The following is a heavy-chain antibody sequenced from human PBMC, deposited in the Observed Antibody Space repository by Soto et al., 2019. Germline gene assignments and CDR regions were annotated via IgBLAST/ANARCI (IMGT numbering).Heavy chain of an antibody. V-gene: IGHV3-23*01. CDR1: GFTFSSYA. D-gene: IGHD2-15*01. J-gene: IGHJ6*03. CDR3: AKEADCSGGSCYRFADYYYHMDV. Sequence: PGGSLRLSCAASGFTFSSYAMSWVRQAPGKGLGWVSAISGSGGSTYYADSVKGRFTISRDNSKNTLYLQMNSLRAEDTAVYYCAKEADCSGGSCYRFADYYYHMDVWGKGTTVTVSS. CDR2: ISGSGGST.